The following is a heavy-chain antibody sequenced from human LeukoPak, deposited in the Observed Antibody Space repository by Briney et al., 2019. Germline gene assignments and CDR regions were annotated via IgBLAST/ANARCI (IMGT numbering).Heavy chain of an antibody. V-gene: IGHV4-59*08. CDR2: ISFTGNT. Sequence: PSETLSLTCTVSGGSISGYYWSWIRQSPGKRLEWIAYISFTGNTNYNPSLKSRVTISLDTSKNQFSLKLSSVTAADTAVYYCARAGGPVNWFDPWGQGTLVTVSS. CDR3: ARAGGPVNWFDP. D-gene: IGHD3-16*01. CDR1: GGSISGYY. J-gene: IGHJ5*02.